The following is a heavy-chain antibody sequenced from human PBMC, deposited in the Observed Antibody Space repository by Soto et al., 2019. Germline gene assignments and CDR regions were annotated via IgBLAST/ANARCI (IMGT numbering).Heavy chain of an antibody. CDR3: ATSNERYCSSPSCHLKEY. V-gene: IGHV1-24*01. Sequence: GASVKVSCKVSGYTLTELSMHWVRQAPGKGLEWMGGFDPEDGETIYAQKFQGRVTMTEDTSTDTAYMELSSLRSEDTAVYYCATSNERYCSSPSCHLKEYWGQGTLVTVPS. D-gene: IGHD2-2*01. CDR2: FDPEDGET. CDR1: GYTLTELS. J-gene: IGHJ4*02.